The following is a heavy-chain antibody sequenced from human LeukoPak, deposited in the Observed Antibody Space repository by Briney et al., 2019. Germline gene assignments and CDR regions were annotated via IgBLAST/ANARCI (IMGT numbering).Heavy chain of an antibody. V-gene: IGHV4-59*01. CDR3: ARDRGWFDP. J-gene: IGHJ5*02. CDR2: IYYSGST. CDR1: GGSISSYY. Sequence: SETLSLTCTVSGGSISSYYWSWIRLPPGKGLEWIGYIYYSGSTNYNPSLKSRVTISVDTSKNQFSLKLSSVTAADTAVYYCARDRGWFDPWGQGTLVTVSS.